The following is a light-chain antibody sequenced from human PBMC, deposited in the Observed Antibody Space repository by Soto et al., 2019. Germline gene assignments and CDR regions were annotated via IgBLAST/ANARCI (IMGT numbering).Light chain of an antibody. CDR2: TAS. CDR1: QSIRNY. Sequence: DIQMTQSPSSLSASIGDRVTITCRASQSIRNYLHWYQQKPGKAPKLLIYTASSLQSGVPSRFSGSGSGTDFTLTISSLQPEDFATYYCQQSYGTLLTFGGGTKVEIQ. CDR3: QQSYGTLLT. J-gene: IGKJ4*01. V-gene: IGKV1-39*01.